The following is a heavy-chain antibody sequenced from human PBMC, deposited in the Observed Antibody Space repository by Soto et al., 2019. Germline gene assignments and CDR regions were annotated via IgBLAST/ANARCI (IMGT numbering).Heavy chain of an antibody. CDR3: ARQYYYDSSGIFDY. D-gene: IGHD3-22*01. CDR2: IYYSGST. CDR1: GGSISSYY. J-gene: IGHJ4*02. Sequence: PSETLSLTCTVSGGSISSYYWSWIRQPPGKGLEWIGYIYYSGSTNYNPSLKSQVTISVDTSKNQFSLKLSSVTAADTAVYYCARQYYYDSSGIFDYWGQGTLVTVSS. V-gene: IGHV4-59*01.